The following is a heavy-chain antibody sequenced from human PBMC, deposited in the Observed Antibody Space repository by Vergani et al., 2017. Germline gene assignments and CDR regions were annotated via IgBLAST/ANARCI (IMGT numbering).Heavy chain of an antibody. CDR1: GGSFSGYY. CDR2: INHSGST. J-gene: IGHJ2*01. Sequence: QVQLQESGPGLLKPSETLSLTCAVYGGSFSGYYWSWIRQPPGKGLEWIGEINHSGSTNYNPSPKSRVTISVDTSKNQFSLQLSSVTAADTAVYYCASYHAVVVPAAHNPAGYFDLGGGGTLVTVA. D-gene: IGHD2-2*01. CDR3: ASYHAVVVPAAHNPAGYFDL. V-gene: IGHV4-34*10.